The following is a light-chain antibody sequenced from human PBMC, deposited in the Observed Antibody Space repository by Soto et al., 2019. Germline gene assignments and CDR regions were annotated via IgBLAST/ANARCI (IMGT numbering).Light chain of an antibody. CDR1: GRDVGASDY. CDR2: EVN. Sequence: QSALTQPPSASGSPGQSVAISCTGTGRDVGASDYVSWYQQHSGKAPKLLLYEVNKRPSGVPDRFSGSKSGNTASLTVSALRADDEADYYCLSHSGSSNVLGTGTKLTVL. CDR3: LSHSGSSNV. J-gene: IGLJ1*01. V-gene: IGLV2-8*01.